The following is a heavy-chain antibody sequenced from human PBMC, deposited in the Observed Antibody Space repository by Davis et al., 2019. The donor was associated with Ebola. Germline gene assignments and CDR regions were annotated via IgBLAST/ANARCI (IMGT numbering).Heavy chain of an antibody. V-gene: IGHV3-64D*08. CDR1: GFPFSSYA. CDR3: VKYGDYVSAFDI. D-gene: IGHD4-17*01. Sequence: GESLKLSCSASGFPFSSYAMHWVRQAPGKGLEYVSAISSNGGSTYYADSVKGRFTISRDNSKNTLYLQMSSLRAEDTAVYYCVKYGDYVSAFDIWGQGTMVTVSS. CDR2: ISSNGGST. J-gene: IGHJ3*02.